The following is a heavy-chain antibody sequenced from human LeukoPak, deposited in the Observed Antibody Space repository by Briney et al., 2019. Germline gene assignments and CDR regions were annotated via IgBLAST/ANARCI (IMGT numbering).Heavy chain of an antibody. J-gene: IGHJ4*02. Sequence: SETLSLTCSVSGVSISSTTYYWAWIRKPPGKGLEWIATIYYTGSTYYNPSLKSRVTISVDTSKNQLSLNVISVTAADTAVYYCARHGEMAVITHLDSWGQGTLVTVSS. CDR2: IYYTGST. CDR3: ARHGEMAVITHLDS. V-gene: IGHV4-39*01. CDR1: GVSISSTTYY. D-gene: IGHD5-24*01.